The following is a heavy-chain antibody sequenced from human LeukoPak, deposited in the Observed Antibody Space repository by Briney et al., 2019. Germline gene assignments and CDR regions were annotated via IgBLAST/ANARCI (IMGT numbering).Heavy chain of an antibody. J-gene: IGHJ5*02. CDR3: ARRAWGQWLKSGLYNWFDP. CDR1: GGSISSGGYS. Sequence: SETLSLTCTVSGGSISSGGYSWSWIRQPPGKGLEWIGEINHSGSTNYNPSLKSRVTISVDTSKNQLSLKLSSVTAADTAVYYCARRAWGQWLKSGLYNWFDPWGQGTLVTVSS. V-gene: IGHV4-39*07. D-gene: IGHD6-19*01. CDR2: INHSGST.